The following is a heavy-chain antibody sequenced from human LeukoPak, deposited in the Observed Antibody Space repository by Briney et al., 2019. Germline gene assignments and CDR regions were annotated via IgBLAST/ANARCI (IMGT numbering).Heavy chain of an antibody. CDR1: GGTFSSNA. D-gene: IGHD3-10*01. V-gene: IGHV1-69*05. CDR2: IIPIFGTA. Sequence: SVKVSCKXSGGTFSSNAISWVRQAPRQGLEWMGRIIPIFGTANYAQKFQGRVTITTDESTSTAYMELSSLRSEDTAVYYCAETYYYGSGSYYGAFDIWGQGTMVTVSS. J-gene: IGHJ3*02. CDR3: AETYYYGSGSYYGAFDI.